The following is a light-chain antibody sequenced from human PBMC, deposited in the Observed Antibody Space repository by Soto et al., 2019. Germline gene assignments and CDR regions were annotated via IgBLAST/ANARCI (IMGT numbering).Light chain of an antibody. Sequence: QSALTQPASVSGSPGQSVTISCTGSSSDIGADRYVCWYQQYPGKAPKLMIYEVSSRPSGVSNRFSASKSGNTASLTISGLQAEDEADYYCTSRTNSGAWVFGGGTKLTVL. CDR2: EVS. J-gene: IGLJ3*02. CDR3: TSRTNSGAWV. CDR1: SSDIGADRY. V-gene: IGLV2-14*01.